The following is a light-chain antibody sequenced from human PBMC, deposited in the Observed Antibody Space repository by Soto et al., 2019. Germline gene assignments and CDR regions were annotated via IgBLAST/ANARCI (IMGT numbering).Light chain of an antibody. Sequence: IVVTQSPATLSVSPGEGATLSFRASQSVSRNLAWYQQRPGQAPRLLIYDASTRATGIPARFSGSGSGTEFTLTISSLEPEDFAVYYCQQRRSWQVTFGQGTRLEI. CDR2: DAS. CDR1: QSVSRN. J-gene: IGKJ5*01. V-gene: IGKV3-15*01. CDR3: QQRRSWQVT.